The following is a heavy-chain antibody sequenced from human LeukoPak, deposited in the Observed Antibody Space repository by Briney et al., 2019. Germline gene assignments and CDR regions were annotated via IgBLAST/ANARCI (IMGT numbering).Heavy chain of an antibody. Sequence: SVKVSCKASGGTFSSYAISWVRQAPGQGLEWMGGIIPIFGTANYAQKFQGRFTITADESTSTAYMERSSLRSEDTAVYYCARDHRRLRSLDYWGQGTLVTVSS. D-gene: IGHD5-12*01. CDR1: GGTFSSYA. J-gene: IGHJ4*02. CDR2: IIPIFGTA. CDR3: ARDHRRLRSLDY. V-gene: IGHV1-69*13.